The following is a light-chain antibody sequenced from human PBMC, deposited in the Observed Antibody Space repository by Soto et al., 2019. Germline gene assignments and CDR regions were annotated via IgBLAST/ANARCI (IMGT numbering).Light chain of an antibody. CDR3: QQHKDYPLT. Sequence: DIQLTQSPSFLSSSVGDRVTITCRASHDISSYLTWYQQKPGKAPTVLIYAASTLQGGVPSRFSGSASGTEFTLTISSLQSEDFASYYCQQHKDYPLTFGRGTRLEIK. CDR2: AAS. V-gene: IGKV1-9*01. J-gene: IGKJ5*01. CDR1: HDISSY.